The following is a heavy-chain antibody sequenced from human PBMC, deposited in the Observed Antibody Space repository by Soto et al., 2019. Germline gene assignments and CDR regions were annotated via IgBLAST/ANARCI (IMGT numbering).Heavy chain of an antibody. Sequence: ASVKVSCKASGYTFTNYAMHWVRQAPGQRLEWMGWINGGNGNTKYSQKFQDRVTITRDTSASTAYMELSSLRAEDTAVYYCAKPTYSSSWSSEFQHWGQGTLVTVSS. CDR2: INGGNGNT. CDR1: GYTFTNYA. V-gene: IGHV1-3*01. D-gene: IGHD6-13*01. J-gene: IGHJ1*01. CDR3: AKPTYSSSWSSEFQH.